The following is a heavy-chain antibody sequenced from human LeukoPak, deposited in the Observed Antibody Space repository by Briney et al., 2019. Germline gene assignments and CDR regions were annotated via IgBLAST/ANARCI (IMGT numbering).Heavy chain of an antibody. D-gene: IGHD3-22*01. CDR2: IRYDGNNK. CDR3: VKDSTHFRVWDSYDTAGLNY. Sequence: GGSLRLSCAASGFTFSSYGMHWVRQAPGKGLEWVAFIRYDGNNKYYADSVKGRFTVSRDNSKNTLYLQMNSLRAEGTAVYYCVKDSTHFRVWDSYDTAGLNYWGQGTLVTVSS. V-gene: IGHV3-30*02. J-gene: IGHJ4*02. CDR1: GFTFSSYG.